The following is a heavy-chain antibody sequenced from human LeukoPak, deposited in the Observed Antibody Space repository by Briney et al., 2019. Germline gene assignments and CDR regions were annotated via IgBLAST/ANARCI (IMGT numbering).Heavy chain of an antibody. Sequence: ASVKVSCKASGYTFTSYAMNWVRQAPGQGLEWMGWINTNTGNPTYAQGFTGRFVFSLDTSVSTAYLQISSLKAEDTAVYYCANCSLVGGGSCYFAYWGQGTLVTVSS. CDR3: ANCSLVGGGSCYFAY. V-gene: IGHV7-4-1*02. D-gene: IGHD2-15*01. CDR1: GYTFTSYA. J-gene: IGHJ4*02. CDR2: INTNTGNP.